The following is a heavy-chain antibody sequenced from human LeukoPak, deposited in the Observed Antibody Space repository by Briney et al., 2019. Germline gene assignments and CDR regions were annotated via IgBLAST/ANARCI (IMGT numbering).Heavy chain of an antibody. V-gene: IGHV3-30-3*01. J-gene: IGHJ4*02. Sequence: GRSLRLSCAASGFTFSSYAMHWVRQAPGKGLEWVAVISYDGSNKYYADSVKGRFTISRDNSKNTLYLEMNSLRAEDTAVYYCARGAGRGYLDYWGQGTLVTVSS. CDR2: ISYDGSNK. CDR3: ARGAGRGYLDY. D-gene: IGHD3-16*02. CDR1: GFTFSSYA.